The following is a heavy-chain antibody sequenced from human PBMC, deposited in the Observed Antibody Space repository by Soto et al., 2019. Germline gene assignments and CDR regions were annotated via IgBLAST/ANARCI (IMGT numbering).Heavy chain of an antibody. Sequence: ASVKVACKTSGYTFSNYGITWVRQAPGQPLEWLGWISLYSDGTNYAQKFQGRVSMTTDTSTTTAYMELRSLRSDDTAVYYCARVFPGAEDWFGPSGQGTLFTVSS. CDR3: ARVFPGAEDWFGP. D-gene: IGHD2-21*01. CDR1: GYTFSNYG. J-gene: IGHJ5*02. CDR2: ISLYSDGT. V-gene: IGHV1-18*01.